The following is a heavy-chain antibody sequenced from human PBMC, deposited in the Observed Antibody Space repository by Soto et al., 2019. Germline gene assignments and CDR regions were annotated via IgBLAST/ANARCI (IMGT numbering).Heavy chain of an antibody. D-gene: IGHD2-15*01. CDR2: IYPGDSDT. Sequence: GESLKISCKASGYSFTSYWIAWVRQMPGKGLEWMGIIYPGDSDTRYSPSFQGQVTISADKSISTAYLQWSSLKASDTAMYYCARQVPRYCTGGSCYGLGYYFDYWGQGALVTVSS. CDR1: GYSFTSYW. J-gene: IGHJ4*02. V-gene: IGHV5-51*01. CDR3: ARQVPRYCTGGSCYGLGYYFDY.